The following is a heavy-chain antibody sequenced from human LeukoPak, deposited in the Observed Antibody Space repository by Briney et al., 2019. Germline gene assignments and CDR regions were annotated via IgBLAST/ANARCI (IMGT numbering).Heavy chain of an antibody. V-gene: IGHV3-11*05. J-gene: IGHJ5*02. CDR3: ARDPRPLGYCRSDNCYKNGGVYNWFDP. Sequence: GWAVTETFAASGCTNIDYYMTWIGQPPAQEVAGVSYIVSSNGVSYYVDSVKDGLTISSDNAENSLDLELNRPRANERAVYYCARDPRPLGYCRSDNCYKNGGVYNWFDPWGQGTLVTVSS. CDR2: IVSSNGVS. D-gene: IGHD2-2*02. CDR1: GCTNIDYY.